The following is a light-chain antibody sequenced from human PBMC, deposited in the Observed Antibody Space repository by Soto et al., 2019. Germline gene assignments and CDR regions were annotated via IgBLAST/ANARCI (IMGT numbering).Light chain of an antibody. V-gene: IGKV1-5*01. CDR1: QSISSW. Sequence: DIQMTKSPSTLSASVGDRVTITCRASQSISSWLAWYQQKPGKAPKLLIYDASSLESGVPSRFSGSGCGTEFTLTISSLQPDDFATYYCQQYNSYSPSTFGQGTKLEIK. CDR3: QQYNSYSPST. CDR2: DAS. J-gene: IGKJ2*01.